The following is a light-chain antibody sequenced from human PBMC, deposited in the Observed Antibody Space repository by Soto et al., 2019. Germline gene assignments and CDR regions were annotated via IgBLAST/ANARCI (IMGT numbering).Light chain of an antibody. CDR3: QQRYNWPPWT. CDR2: DAS. V-gene: IGKV3-11*01. J-gene: IGKJ1*01. Sequence: IVITQSPATLSVSPGGRATLSCRASQSVSSNLAWYQQKPGQAPRLLIYDASNRATGVPARFSGSGSGTDFTLTISSLEPEDFAVYYCQQRYNWPPWTFGQGTKVDIK. CDR1: QSVSSN.